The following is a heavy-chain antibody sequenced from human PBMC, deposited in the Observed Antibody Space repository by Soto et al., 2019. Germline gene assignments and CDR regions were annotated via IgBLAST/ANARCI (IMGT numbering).Heavy chain of an antibody. J-gene: IGHJ5*02. V-gene: IGHV3-11*01. CDR1: GFLFSDHY. D-gene: IGHD6-6*01. CDR2: ISSTTI. CDR3: ARDPPMRVYFHFDP. Sequence: VGSLRLSCAASGFLFSDHYMSWIRQAPGKGPEWISYISSTTIYYADSVRGRFTVSRDNAKNSLHLQMNSLRAEATAVYYCARDPPMRVYFHFDPWGQGTLGTVST.